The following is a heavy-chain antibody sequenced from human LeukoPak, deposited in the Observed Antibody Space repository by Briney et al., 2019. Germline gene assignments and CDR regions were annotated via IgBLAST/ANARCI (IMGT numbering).Heavy chain of an antibody. Sequence: SETLSLTCTVSGGSISSSSYYWGWIRQPPGKGLEWIGSIYYSGSTYYNPSLKSRVTISVDTSKNQFFLKLSSVTSADTAVYYCARERAVAGVGNWFDPWGQGTLVTVSS. CDR3: ARERAVAGVGNWFDP. CDR1: GGSISSSSYY. J-gene: IGHJ5*02. CDR2: IYYSGST. D-gene: IGHD6-19*01. V-gene: IGHV4-39*07.